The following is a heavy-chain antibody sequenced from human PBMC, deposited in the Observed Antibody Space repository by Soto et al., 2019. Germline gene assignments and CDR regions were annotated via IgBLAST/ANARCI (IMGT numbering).Heavy chain of an antibody. CDR3: AKGGYGDYSVNWFDP. D-gene: IGHD4-17*01. CDR1: GFTFSSYA. Sequence: EVQLLESGGGLVQPGGSLRLSCAASGFTFSSYAMSWVRQAPGKGLEWVSAISGSGGSTYYADSVKGRFTISRDNSKNTRYLPMNSLRAEDTAVYYCAKGGYGDYSVNWFDPWGQGTLVTVSS. J-gene: IGHJ5*02. V-gene: IGHV3-23*01. CDR2: ISGSGGST.